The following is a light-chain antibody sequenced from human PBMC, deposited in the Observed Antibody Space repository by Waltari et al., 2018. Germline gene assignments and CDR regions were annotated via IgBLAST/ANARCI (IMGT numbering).Light chain of an antibody. CDR1: QSLVYTDRKNY. Sequence: IVLTQTPLSLSVTPGPPASISCKSSQSLVYTDRKNYSYGYLQKAGQPPQLLIHEVSDPFTAVAPRFSGSGSGTDFTLKISRVEADDVGIYYCMQSIQRPLFTFGPGTKVEIK. J-gene: IGKJ3*01. V-gene: IGKV2D-29*01. CDR2: EVS. CDR3: MQSIQRPLFT.